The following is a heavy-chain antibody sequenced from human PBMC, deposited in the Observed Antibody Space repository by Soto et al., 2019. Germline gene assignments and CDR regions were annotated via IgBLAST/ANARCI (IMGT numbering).Heavy chain of an antibody. CDR2: IYYSGST. J-gene: IGHJ4*02. V-gene: IGHV4-59*08. D-gene: IGHD6-19*01. CDR3: ARHALPGYSSGWYGY. CDR1: GGSISSYY. Sequence: SETLSLTCTVSGGSISSYYWSWIRQPPGKGLEWIGYIYYSGSTNYNPSLKSRVTISVDTSKNQFCLKLSSVTAADTAVYYCARHALPGYSSGWYGYWGQGTLVTVSS.